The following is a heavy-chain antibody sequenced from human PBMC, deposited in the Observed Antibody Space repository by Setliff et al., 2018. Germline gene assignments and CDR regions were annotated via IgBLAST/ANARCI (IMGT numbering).Heavy chain of an antibody. CDR1: GYTFTSYA. CDR2: INAGNGNT. Sequence: GASVKVSCKASGYTFTSYAMHWVRQAPGQRLEWMGWINAGNGNTEYSQKFQGRLTFTRDTSASTVYMELSGLTSEDTAVYYCARVPVVGATKLYWLDPWGQGTLVTVSS. CDR3: ARVPVVGATKLYWLDP. V-gene: IGHV1-3*01. J-gene: IGHJ5*02. D-gene: IGHD1-26*01.